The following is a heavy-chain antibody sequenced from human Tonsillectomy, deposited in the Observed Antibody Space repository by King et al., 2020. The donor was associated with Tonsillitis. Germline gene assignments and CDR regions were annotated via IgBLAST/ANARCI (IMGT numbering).Heavy chain of an antibody. J-gene: IGHJ3*02. CDR2: MNPNSGNT. V-gene: IGHV1-8*02. CDR3: AMGYCSSTSCLDAFDI. Sequence: QLVQSGAEVKKPGASVKVSCKASGYTFTSYDINWVRQATGQGHEWMGWMNPNSGNTGYAQKFQGRVTMTRNTSISTAYMELSSLRSEDPAVYYCAMGYCSSTSCLDAFDIWGQGTMVTVSS. CDR1: GYTFTSYD. D-gene: IGHD2-2*01.